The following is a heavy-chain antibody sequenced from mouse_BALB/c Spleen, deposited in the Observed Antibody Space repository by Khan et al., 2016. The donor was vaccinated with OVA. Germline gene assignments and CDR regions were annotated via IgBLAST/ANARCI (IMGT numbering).Heavy chain of an antibody. CDR1: GFSLSRYN. CDR3: DRAYYWYDGYHAKDD. J-gene: IGHJ4*01. CDR2: IWGGGGT. V-gene: IGHV2-6-4*01. D-gene: IGHD2-14*01. Sequence: QVQLKESGPGLVAPSQSLSITCTVSGFSLSRYNIHWVRQPPGKGLEWLGMIWGGGGTDYNSTLKSRLSISKDNSKSQVFLKMNSLQTDDSAMYXCDRAYYWYDGYHAKDDWGQRNSIT.